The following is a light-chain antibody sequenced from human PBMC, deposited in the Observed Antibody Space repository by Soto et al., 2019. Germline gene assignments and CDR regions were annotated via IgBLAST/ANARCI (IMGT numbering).Light chain of an antibody. CDR1: QGISST. CDR3: QQYKRYSWT. V-gene: IGKV3D-15*01. CDR2: KAS. Sequence: DIEMTQSPATLSASPGEGATLSCRASQGISSTLAWYQQKPGQAPKVLIYKASSRASGIPARFSGSGSGTDFTLTISSLQSDDFAIYYCQQYKRYSWTFGEGTKVDIK. J-gene: IGKJ1*01.